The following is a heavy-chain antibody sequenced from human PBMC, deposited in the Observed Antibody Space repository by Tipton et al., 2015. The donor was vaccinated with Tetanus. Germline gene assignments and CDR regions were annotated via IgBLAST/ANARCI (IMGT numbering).Heavy chain of an antibody. CDR3: ARTTRRWLHPDY. J-gene: IGHJ4*02. CDR2: ISHSGSP. V-gene: IGHV4-59*01. CDR1: GGSITKDY. D-gene: IGHD5-24*01. Sequence: TLSLTCNVSGGSITKDYWSWIRQSPGKTLEWIGYISHSGSPNYNPSLKSRATVSVDTSKNQFSLDLTSVTAADTGVYYCARTTRRWLHPDYWGQGTLVTVSS.